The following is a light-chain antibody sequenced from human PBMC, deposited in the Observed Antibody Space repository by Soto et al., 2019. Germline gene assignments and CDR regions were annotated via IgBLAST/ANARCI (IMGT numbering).Light chain of an antibody. CDR2: DVS. V-gene: IGLV2-14*01. CDR3: GSYTTSGNYV. Sequence: QSALTQPASVSGSPGQSITISCTGTSSDIDAYNYVSWYQQHPGKAPKLMIYDVSNRPSGISNRFPGSKSGNTASLSISGLQAEDEADYYCGSYTTSGNYVFGTGTKVSVL. J-gene: IGLJ1*01. CDR1: SSDIDAYNY.